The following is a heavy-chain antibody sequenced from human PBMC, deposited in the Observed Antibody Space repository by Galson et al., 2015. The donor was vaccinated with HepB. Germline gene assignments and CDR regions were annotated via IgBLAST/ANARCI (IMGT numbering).Heavy chain of an antibody. D-gene: IGHD3-22*01. J-gene: IGHJ2*01. CDR3: ATNTPHYYDLGVLSIWYFDL. V-gene: IGHV1-24*01. Sequence: SVKVSCKVSGYALTELPIHWVRQAPGKGLEWMGGLDPEDDEMIYARKFQGRVTMTEDTSTDTAYMELSSLTSEDTAVYYCATNTPHYYDLGVLSIWYFDLWGRGTLVTVSS. CDR2: LDPEDDEM. CDR1: GYALTELP.